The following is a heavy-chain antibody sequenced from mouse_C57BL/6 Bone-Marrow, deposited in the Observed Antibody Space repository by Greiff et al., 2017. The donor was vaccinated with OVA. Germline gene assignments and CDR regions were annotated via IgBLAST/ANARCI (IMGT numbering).Heavy chain of an antibody. J-gene: IGHJ1*03. D-gene: IGHD2-4*01. V-gene: IGHV1-55*01. CDR3: AKGDYDTYFDV. Sequence: QVHVKQPGAELVKPGASVKMSCKASGYTFTSYWITWVKQRPGQGLEWIGDIYPGSGSPNYNEKFKSKATLTVDTSSSTAYMQRSSLTSEDSAVYYCAKGDYDTYFDVWGTGTTVTVSS. CDR1: GYTFTSYW. CDR2: IYPGSGSP.